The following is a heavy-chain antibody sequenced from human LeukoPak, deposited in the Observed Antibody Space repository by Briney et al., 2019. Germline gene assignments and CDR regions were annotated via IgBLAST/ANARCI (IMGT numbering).Heavy chain of an antibody. Sequence: GGSLRLSCAASGFTFSSYGMHWVRQAPGKGLEWVAFIRYDGSSKYYADSVKGRFTISRDNSKNTLYLQMNSLRAEDTAVYYCAKDMMVRGVVPFDYWGQGTLVTVSS. D-gene: IGHD3-10*01. CDR2: IRYDGSSK. CDR1: GFTFSSYG. CDR3: AKDMMVRGVVPFDY. J-gene: IGHJ4*02. V-gene: IGHV3-30*02.